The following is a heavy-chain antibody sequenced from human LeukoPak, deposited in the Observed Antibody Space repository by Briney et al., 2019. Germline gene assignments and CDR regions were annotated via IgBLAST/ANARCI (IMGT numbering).Heavy chain of an antibody. J-gene: IGHJ3*02. Sequence: ASVKVSCKASGYTFTSHFIFWVRQSPGQRLELVAWINPDTGVTNYAQKFQGRVTVASDTSTSTAYMELRSLRSDDTAVYYCARGVLVVPAAMDAFDIWGQGTMVTVSS. CDR3: ARGVLVVPAAMDAFDI. CDR1: GYTFTSHF. V-gene: IGHV1-2*02. CDR2: INPDTGVT. D-gene: IGHD2-2*01.